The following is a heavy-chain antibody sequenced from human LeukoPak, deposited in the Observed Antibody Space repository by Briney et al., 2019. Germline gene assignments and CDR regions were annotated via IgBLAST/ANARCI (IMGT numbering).Heavy chain of an antibody. Sequence: PSETLSLTCVVYGGSFSGYYWSWIRQPPGKGLEWIGEINHSGSTNYNPSLKSRVTISVDTSKNQFSLKLSSVTAADTAVYYCARVYYDSSGYYPFDYWGQGTLVTVSS. CDR1: GGSFSGYY. CDR3: ARVYYDSSGYYPFDY. CDR2: INHSGST. D-gene: IGHD3-22*01. V-gene: IGHV4-34*01. J-gene: IGHJ4*02.